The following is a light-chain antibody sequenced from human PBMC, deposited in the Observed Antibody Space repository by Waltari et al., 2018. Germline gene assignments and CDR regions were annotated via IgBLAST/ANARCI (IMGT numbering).Light chain of an antibody. J-gene: IGLJ3*02. CDR3: SVYMGSGIWV. V-gene: IGLV8-61*01. CDR1: SGSVSSTSY. Sequence: TVVTQEPSLSVSPGGTVTLTCALSSGSVSSTSYAPWYRQTPGQAPRTLVYKGTSRSFGVPDRFSGSVIGNKAALTITGAQADDESDYFCSVYMGSGIWVFGGGTKLTVL. CDR2: KGT.